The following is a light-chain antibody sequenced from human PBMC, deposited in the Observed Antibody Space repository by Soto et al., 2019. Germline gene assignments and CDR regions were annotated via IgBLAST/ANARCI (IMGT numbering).Light chain of an antibody. CDR2: GAS. J-gene: IGKJ1*01. V-gene: IGKV3-20*01. CDR1: QSVTSSY. Sequence: IVLTQSPCTLSLSPGERATLSCRASQSVTSSYLAWYQQKPGQAPRLLIYGASSRATGIPDRFTGSGSGTDFTLTISRLEPADFAVYYCQQYDSLRQTFGQGTKVDIK. CDR3: QQYDSLRQT.